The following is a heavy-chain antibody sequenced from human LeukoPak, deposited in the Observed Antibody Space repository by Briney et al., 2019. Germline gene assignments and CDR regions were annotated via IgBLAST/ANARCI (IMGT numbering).Heavy chain of an antibody. V-gene: IGHV4-39*07. D-gene: IGHD3-9*01. Sequence: PSETLSLTCTVSGDSISSSSYYWGWIRQPPGKGLEWIGSIYYSVTTYYNPSLKSRVTISVDTSKNQFSLKLSSVTAADTAVYYCARDLTQGAFDDWGQGILVTVSS. CDR2: IYYSVTT. CDR1: GDSISSSSYY. J-gene: IGHJ4*02. CDR3: ARDLTQGAFDD.